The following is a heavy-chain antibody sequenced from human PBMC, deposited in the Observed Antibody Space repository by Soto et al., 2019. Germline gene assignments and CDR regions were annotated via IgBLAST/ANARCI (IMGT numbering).Heavy chain of an antibody. CDR1: GFTFNIYA. V-gene: IGHV3-23*01. CDR3: VRELGGYYIVS. CDR2: FSSTGGST. Sequence: EVQLLESGGGLVQPGGSLRLSCAASGFTFNIYAMSWVRQAPGKGLEWVSSFSSTGGSTYYADSVKGRFTISRDDSRNRVDLQLNSLRAEDTAVYYCVRELGGYYIVSWGQGTLVTVS. J-gene: IGHJ4*02. D-gene: IGHD3-16*01.